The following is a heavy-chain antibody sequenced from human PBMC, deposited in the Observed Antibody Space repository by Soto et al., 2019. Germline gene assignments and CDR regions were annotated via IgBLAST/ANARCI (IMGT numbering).Heavy chain of an antibody. CDR2: ISAYIGHT. V-gene: IGHV1-18*01. J-gene: IGHJ4*02. Sequence: QVQLVQSGPEVKKPGASVKVSCKASGYNFTNYGITWVRQAPGQGLEWMGWISAYIGHTHYAQRLLGRVTMTTDTPANRLEMQLSSLRSDDTAVYYWATSPRYNWTDVQFWGQGALLTVSS. CDR1: GYNFTNYG. CDR3: ATSPRYNWTDVQF. D-gene: IGHD1-20*01.